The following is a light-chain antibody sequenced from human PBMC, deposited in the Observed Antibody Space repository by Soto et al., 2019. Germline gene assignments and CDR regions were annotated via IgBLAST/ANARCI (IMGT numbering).Light chain of an antibody. CDR3: QQYGSSPET. J-gene: IGKJ1*01. V-gene: IGKV3-20*01. Sequence: EIVFKQSPGTLSLSPGERATLSCRASQSVSSSYLAWYQQKTGQAPRLLIYGASSRATGIPDRFSGSGSGTDFTLTISRLETEDFAVYDCQQYGSSPETFGQGKKVEIK. CDR1: QSVSSSY. CDR2: GAS.